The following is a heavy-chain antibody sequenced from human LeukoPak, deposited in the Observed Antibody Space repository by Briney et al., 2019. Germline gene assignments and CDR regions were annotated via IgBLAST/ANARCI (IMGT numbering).Heavy chain of an antibody. J-gene: IGHJ4*02. CDR3: ARGQYGGNRFFDQ. CDR1: GYAFISSE. V-gene: IGHV1-8*02. Sequence: GSSVNVSCKTAGYAFISSETNWVRQAPGQGLEWVGWMHPNSGKTGSAHKFQGRVTMTRDTSTSTAHMELSSLTSEDTAVFYCARGQYGGNRFFDQWGQGTLIIVSS. D-gene: IGHD4/OR15-4a*01. CDR2: MHPNSGKT.